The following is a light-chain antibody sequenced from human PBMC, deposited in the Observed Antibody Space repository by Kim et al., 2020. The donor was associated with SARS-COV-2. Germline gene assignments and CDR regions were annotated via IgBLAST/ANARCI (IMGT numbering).Light chain of an antibody. V-gene: IGKV1-39*01. CDR2: AAS. CDR1: QSISSY. Sequence: DIQMTQSPSSLSASVGDRVTITCRASQSISSYLNWYQQKPVKAPKLLIYAASSLQSGVPSRFSGSGSGTDFTLTISSLQPEDFATYYCQQSYSTPPYTFGQGTKLEI. CDR3: QQSYSTPPYT. J-gene: IGKJ2*01.